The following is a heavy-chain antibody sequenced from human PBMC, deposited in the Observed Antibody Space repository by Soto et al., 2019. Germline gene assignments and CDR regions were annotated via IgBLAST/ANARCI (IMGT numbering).Heavy chain of an antibody. Sequence: EVQLLESGGGLVQPGGSLRLSCAASGFTFSSYAMSWVRQAPGKGLEWVSTISGSGGTTYYADSVKGRFTISRDNSKNXRYLQMNSLRAEDTAVYYCAKDSYGSGSYHRWDFDLWGRGTLVTVSS. V-gene: IGHV3-23*01. J-gene: IGHJ2*01. CDR3: AKDSYGSGSYHRWDFDL. CDR1: GFTFSSYA. D-gene: IGHD3-10*01. CDR2: ISGSGGTT.